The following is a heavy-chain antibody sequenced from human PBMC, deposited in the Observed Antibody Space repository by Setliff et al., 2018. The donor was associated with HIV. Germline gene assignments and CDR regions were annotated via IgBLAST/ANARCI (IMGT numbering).Heavy chain of an antibody. D-gene: IGHD6-6*01. J-gene: IGHJ4*02. CDR3: ARRMAARLALEY. CDR1: GYTLTGSD. V-gene: IGHV1-8*02. CDR2: MNPNSGNT. Sequence: ASVKVSCKASGYTLTGSDINWVRRATGQGLEWLGWMNPNSGNTGYAQKFQGRVTMTRDTSISTAYMELSNLRSEDTAVYYCARRMAARLALEYWGQGTLVTVSS.